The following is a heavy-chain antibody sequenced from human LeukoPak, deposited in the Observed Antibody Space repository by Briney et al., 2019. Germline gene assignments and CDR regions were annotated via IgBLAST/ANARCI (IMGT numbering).Heavy chain of an antibody. J-gene: IGHJ1*01. CDR2: ISAYNGNT. CDR3: ARDVVVVVTAAFQH. V-gene: IGHV1-18*04. Sequence: ASVKVSCKASGYTFTSYYMHWVRQAPGQGLEWMGWISAYNGNTNYAQKLQGRVTMTTDTSTSTAYMELRSLRSDDTAVYYCARDVVVVVTAAFQHWGQGTLVTVSS. D-gene: IGHD2-15*01. CDR1: GYTFTSYY.